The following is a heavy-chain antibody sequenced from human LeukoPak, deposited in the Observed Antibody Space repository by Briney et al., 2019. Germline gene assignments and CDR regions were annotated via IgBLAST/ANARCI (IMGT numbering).Heavy chain of an antibody. CDR1: GFTFSSYA. CDR2: ISYDGSNK. CDR3: ARGLNLYYFDY. V-gene: IGHV3-30*04. J-gene: IGHJ4*02. Sequence: PGRSLRLSCAASGFTFSSYAMHWVRQAPGKGLEWVAVISYDGSNKYYADSVKGRFTISRDHSKNTLYLQMNSLRAEDTAVYYCARGLNLYYFDYWGRGTLVTVSS. D-gene: IGHD1-14*01.